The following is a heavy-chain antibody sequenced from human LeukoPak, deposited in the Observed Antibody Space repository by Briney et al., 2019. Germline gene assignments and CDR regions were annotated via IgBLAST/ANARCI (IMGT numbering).Heavy chain of an antibody. J-gene: IGHJ4*02. V-gene: IGHV1-2*02. Sequence: EASVKVPCKPSGYTFTAYNIHWVRQAPGQGLEWMGWMNPNSGDTNYAQNFQGRVTMTRDTSISTAYMELSSLRSDDTAVYFYLRGGGRSYCDYWGQGTPVTVSS. D-gene: IGHD2-15*01. CDR2: MNPNSGDT. CDR3: LRGGGRSYCDY. CDR1: GYTFTAYN.